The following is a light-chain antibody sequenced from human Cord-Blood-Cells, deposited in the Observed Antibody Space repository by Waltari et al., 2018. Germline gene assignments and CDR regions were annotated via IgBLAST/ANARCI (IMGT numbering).Light chain of an antibody. V-gene: IGLV2-11*01. J-gene: IGLJ3*02. CDR2: DGS. CDR1: SSDVGGYNY. Sequence: SALTQPRSASGSPGQPVTISCTGTSSDVGGYNYVSWYHQHPGKAPKLKRYDGSQRPSGVPDRFSGARSANTASRPISGLQAEDEADYYCGSYAGSYTWVFGGGTKLTVL. CDR3: GSYAGSYTWV.